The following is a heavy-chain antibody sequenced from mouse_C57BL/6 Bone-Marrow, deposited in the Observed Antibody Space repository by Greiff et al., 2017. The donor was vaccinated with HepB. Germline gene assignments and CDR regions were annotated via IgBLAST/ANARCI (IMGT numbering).Heavy chain of an antibody. Sequence: EVQLVESEGGLVQPGSSMKLSCTASGFTFSDYYMAWVRQVPEKGLEWVANINYDGSSTYYLDSLKSRFIISRDNAKNILYLQMSSLKSEDTATYSCARDFYYGSTFDVWGTGTTVTVSS. J-gene: IGHJ1*03. D-gene: IGHD1-1*01. CDR3: ARDFYYGSTFDV. V-gene: IGHV5-16*01. CDR2: INYDGSST. CDR1: GFTFSDYY.